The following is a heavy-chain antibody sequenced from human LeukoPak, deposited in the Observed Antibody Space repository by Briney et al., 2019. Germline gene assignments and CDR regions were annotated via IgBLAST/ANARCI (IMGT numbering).Heavy chain of an antibody. V-gene: IGHV4-59*12. CDR1: GGSISSYY. J-gene: IGHJ5*02. D-gene: IGHD1-1*01. CDR2: NFNSGSS. CDR3: VSIQLRTSWFDP. Sequence: PSETLSLTCTVSGGSISSYYWSWIRQPPGKGLEWIGYNFNSGSSNYNPSLKSRVTISVDTSKNQFSLQLKSVTAADTAVYYCVSIQLRTSWFDPWGQGTLVTVSS.